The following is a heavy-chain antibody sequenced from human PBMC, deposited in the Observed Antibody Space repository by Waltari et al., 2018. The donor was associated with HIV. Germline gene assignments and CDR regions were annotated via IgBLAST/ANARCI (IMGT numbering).Heavy chain of an antibody. CDR1: GGSISRFY. D-gene: IGHD6-13*01. J-gene: IGHJ5*02. V-gene: IGHV4-59*01. Sequence: QVRLQESGPGRVKPSETLSLTCTVSGGSISRFYWSWIRQPPGKGLEWIGYVFYSGSTNYTPSLKSRVSISVDTSKNQFSLKLSSVTAADAAVYYCARGQVSNSWPRPFDPWGQGTLVTVSS. CDR2: VFYSGST. CDR3: ARGQVSNSWPRPFDP.